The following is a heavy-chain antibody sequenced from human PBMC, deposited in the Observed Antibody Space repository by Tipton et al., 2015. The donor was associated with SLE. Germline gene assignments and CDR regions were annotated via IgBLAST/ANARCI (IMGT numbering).Heavy chain of an antibody. Sequence: LRLSCTVSGVSINSHYWSWIRQPPGKGLEWIGYIYYTGSTNYNPSLKSRVTISLDTSKKQFSLNLRFVTAADTAVYYCANTEYVFFNGDFWGQGKPVTASS. V-gene: IGHV4-59*11. CDR2: IYYTGST. CDR3: ANTEYVFFNGDF. J-gene: IGHJ4*02. D-gene: IGHD2/OR15-2a*01. CDR1: GVSINSHY.